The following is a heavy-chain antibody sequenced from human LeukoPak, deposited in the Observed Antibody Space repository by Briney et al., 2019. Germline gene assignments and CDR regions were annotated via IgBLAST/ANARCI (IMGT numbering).Heavy chain of an antibody. CDR2: INTDGGST. D-gene: IGHD6-13*01. J-gene: IGHJ4*02. CDR3: ARPSAAGPYFDY. Sequence: PGGSLRLSCAASGFTFSSYWMHWVRQAPGKGLVWVSHINTDGGSTGHADSVKGRFTISRDNAKNTLYLQMNSLRAEDTAVYYCARPSAAGPYFDYWGQGTLVTVSS. CDR1: GFTFSSYW. V-gene: IGHV3-74*01.